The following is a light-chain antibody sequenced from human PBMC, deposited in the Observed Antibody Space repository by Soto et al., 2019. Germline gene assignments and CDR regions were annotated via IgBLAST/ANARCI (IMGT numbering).Light chain of an antibody. CDR2: DAS. Sequence: IVLTQSPGTRSLSPCETATISCRASHSVSTYLAWYQQQSGQPPRLLIYDASNRATGIPARFSGSGSRTDFTLTISSLEPEDFAVYYCQQHTNWPLTFGQGTRLEIK. CDR3: QQHTNWPLT. V-gene: IGKV3-11*01. CDR1: HSVSTY. J-gene: IGKJ5*01.